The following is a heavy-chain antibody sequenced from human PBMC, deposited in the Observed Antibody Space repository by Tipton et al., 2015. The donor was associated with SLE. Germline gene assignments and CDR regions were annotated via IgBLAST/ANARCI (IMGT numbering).Heavy chain of an antibody. J-gene: IGHJ6*03. CDR1: NGSISSSPYY. V-gene: IGHV4-39*07. CDR2: IYYSGST. Sequence: GSLRLSCTVSNGSISSSPYYWGWIRQSPGKGLEWVGSIYYSGSTYYNPSLKSRVTIPVDTSRNQCSLNLTSVTAADTAVYYCARGPYYYMDVWGKGTTVTVSS. CDR3: ARGPYYYMDV.